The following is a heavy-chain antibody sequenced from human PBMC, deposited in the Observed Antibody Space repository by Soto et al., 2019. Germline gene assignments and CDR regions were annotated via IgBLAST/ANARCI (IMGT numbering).Heavy chain of an antibody. CDR1: GYSFTSYW. V-gene: IGHV5-51*01. D-gene: IGHD3-22*01. J-gene: IGHJ4*02. Sequence: GESLKISCKGSGYSFTSYWIGWVRQMPGKGLEWMGIIYPGDSDTRHSPSFQGQVTISADKSISTAYLQWSSLKASDTAMYYCASFHYDSSGYYQDFDYWGQGTLVTVSS. CDR2: IYPGDSDT. CDR3: ASFHYDSSGYYQDFDY.